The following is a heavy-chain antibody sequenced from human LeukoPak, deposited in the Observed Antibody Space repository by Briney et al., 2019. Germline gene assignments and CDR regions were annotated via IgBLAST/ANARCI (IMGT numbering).Heavy chain of an antibody. CDR1: GFTFSSYG. CDR2: ISYDGSNK. J-gene: IGHJ4*02. D-gene: IGHD3-3*01. V-gene: IGHV3-30*18. Sequence: GGSLRLSCAASGFTFSSYGMHWVRQAPGKGLEWVAVISYDGSNKYYADSVKGRFTISRDNSKNTLYLQMNSLGAEDTAVYYCAKNVLRFLEWLFDYWGQGTLVTVSS. CDR3: AKNVLRFLEWLFDY.